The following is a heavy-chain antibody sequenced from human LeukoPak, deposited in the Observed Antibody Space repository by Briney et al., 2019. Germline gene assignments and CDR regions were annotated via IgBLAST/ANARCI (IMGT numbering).Heavy chain of an antibody. CDR3: ARDSGDDAFDI. CDR1: GFTFSSYA. D-gene: IGHD3-10*01. J-gene: IGHJ3*02. CDR2: ISSNGGGT. Sequence: GGSLRPSCAASGFTFSSYAMHWVRQAPGKGLEYVSAISSNGGGTYYANSVKGRFTISRDNSKNTLYLQMGSLRAEDMAVYYCARDSGDDAFDIWGQGTMVTVSS. V-gene: IGHV3-64*01.